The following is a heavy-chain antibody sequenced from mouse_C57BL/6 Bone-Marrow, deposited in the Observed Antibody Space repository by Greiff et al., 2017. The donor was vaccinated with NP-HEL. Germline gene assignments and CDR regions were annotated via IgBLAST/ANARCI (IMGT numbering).Heavy chain of an antibody. Sequence: QVQLKESGPGILQPSQTLSLTCSFSGFSLSTFGMGVGWIRQPSGKGLEWLAHIWWDDDKYYNPALKSRLTISTDTSKNQVFLKIANVDTADTATYYCARIPRYYYGSSYVSLYFDYWGQGTTLTVSS. CDR1: GFSLSTFGMG. V-gene: IGHV8-8*01. CDR2: IWWDDDK. D-gene: IGHD1-1*01. CDR3: ARIPRYYYGSSYVSLYFDY. J-gene: IGHJ2*01.